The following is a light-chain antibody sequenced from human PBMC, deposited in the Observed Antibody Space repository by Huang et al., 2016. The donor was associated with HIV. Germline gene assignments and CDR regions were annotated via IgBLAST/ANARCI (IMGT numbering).Light chain of an antibody. CDR3: QQFKT. Sequence: IQLTQSPSSLSASIGDRVTITCRASQAISNNLAWYQQKPGKAPKLLIYVASTLQSGVPSRFSGSGSGTDFTLTISSLQPEDFVTYYCQQFKTFGPGTKVDI. CDR2: VAS. CDR1: QAISNN. J-gene: IGKJ3*01. V-gene: IGKV1-9*01.